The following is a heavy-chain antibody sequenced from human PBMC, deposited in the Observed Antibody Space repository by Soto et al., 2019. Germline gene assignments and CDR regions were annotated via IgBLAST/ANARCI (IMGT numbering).Heavy chain of an antibody. V-gene: IGHV5-51*01. CDR3: AASIFYYGMDV. J-gene: IGHJ6*02. Sequence: GASLKISCKGSGTTFTNYWIGGVRQMPGKGLEWMGIIYPGDSDTKYNPSFQGQVTISADKSITTTYLRWTSLNASDTAIFYWAASIFYYGMDVWGQGTTVTVSS. CDR1: GTTFTNYW. CDR2: IYPGDSDT.